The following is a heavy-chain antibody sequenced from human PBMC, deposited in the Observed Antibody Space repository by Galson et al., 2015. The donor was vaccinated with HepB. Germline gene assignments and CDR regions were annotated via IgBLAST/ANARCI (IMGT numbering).Heavy chain of an antibody. CDR2: VSAYNGNT. CDR1: GYTFTSYG. Sequence: SVKVSCKASGYTFTSYGISWVRQAPGQGLEWMGWVSAYNGNTNYAQKLQGRVTMTTDTSTSTAYMELTSLRSDDAAIYYCAGPYNWNDKGADAFDIWGQGTMVTVSS. J-gene: IGHJ3*02. D-gene: IGHD1-1*01. CDR3: AGPYNWNDKGADAFDI. V-gene: IGHV1-18*04.